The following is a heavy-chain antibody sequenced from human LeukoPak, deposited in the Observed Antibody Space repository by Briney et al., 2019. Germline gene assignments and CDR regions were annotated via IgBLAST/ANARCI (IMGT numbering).Heavy chain of an antibody. D-gene: IGHD6-13*01. CDR2: IYYSGST. CDR1: GGSISIYY. CDR3: ARDLGSSWYGNNWFDP. V-gene: IGHV4-59*01. J-gene: IGHJ5*02. Sequence: SETLSLTCTVSGGSISIYYWSWIRQPPGKGLEWIGYIYYSGSTNYNPSLKSRVTISVDTSKNQFSLKLSSVTAADTAVYYCARDLGSSWYGNNWFDPWGQGTLVTVSS.